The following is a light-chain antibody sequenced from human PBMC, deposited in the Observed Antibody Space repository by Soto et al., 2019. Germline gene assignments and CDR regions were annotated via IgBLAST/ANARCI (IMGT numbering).Light chain of an antibody. CDR3: QQYGGVPYT. J-gene: IGKJ2*01. Sequence: EIVMTQSPATLSLSPGERATLSCRASQSISSNYLAWYQQKPGQSPRLLIYGASSGATGIPDRFSGSGSGTDFTLTISRLEPEDFAIYYCQQYGGVPYTFGQGTKVDIK. V-gene: IGKV3-20*01. CDR2: GAS. CDR1: QSISSNY.